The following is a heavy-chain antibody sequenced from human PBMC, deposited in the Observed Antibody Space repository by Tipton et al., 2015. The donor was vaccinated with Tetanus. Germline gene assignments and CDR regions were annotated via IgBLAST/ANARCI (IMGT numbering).Heavy chain of an antibody. CDR2: IYYSGST. J-gene: IGHJ4*02. CDR3: ARGSRYYFEY. CDR1: GGSISSYY. V-gene: IGHV4-59*12. Sequence: TLSLTCTVSGGSISSYYWSWIRQPPGKGLEWIGYIYYSGSTNYNPSLKSRVTISVDTSKNQFSLKLSSVTAADTAVYYCARGSRYYFEYWGQGTMVTVSS.